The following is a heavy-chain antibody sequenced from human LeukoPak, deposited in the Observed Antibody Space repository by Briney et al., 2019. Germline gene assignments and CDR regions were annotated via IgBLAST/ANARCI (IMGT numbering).Heavy chain of an antibody. V-gene: IGHV3-48*01. Sequence: GGSLRLSCAASGFTFSSYSMNWVRRAPGKGLEWVSYISSSSSTIYYADSVKGRFTISRDNAKNSLYLQMNSLRAEDTAVYYCARGGGTWAAEYFQHWGQGTLVTVSS. CDR1: GFTFSSYS. CDR2: ISSSSSTI. J-gene: IGHJ1*01. CDR3: ARGGGTWAAEYFQH. D-gene: IGHD2-15*01.